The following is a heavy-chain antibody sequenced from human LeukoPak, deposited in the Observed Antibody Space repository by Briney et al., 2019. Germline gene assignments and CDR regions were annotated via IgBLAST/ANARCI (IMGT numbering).Heavy chain of an antibody. D-gene: IGHD3-22*01. CDR1: GYTLTELS. CDR2: FDPEDGET. Sequence: ASVKVSCKVSGYTLTELSMHWVRQAPGKGLEWMGGFDPEDGETIYAQKFQGRVTMTEDTSTDTAYMELSSLRSEDTAVYYCATEWNPYYYDSSPLGYYYGMDVWGQGTTVTVSS. J-gene: IGHJ6*02. V-gene: IGHV1-24*01. CDR3: ATEWNPYYYDSSPLGYYYGMDV.